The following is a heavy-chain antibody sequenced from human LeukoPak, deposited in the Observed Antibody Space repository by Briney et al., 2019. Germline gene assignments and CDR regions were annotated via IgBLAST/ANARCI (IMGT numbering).Heavy chain of an antibody. CDR2: IYHSGST. V-gene: IGHV4-30-2*01. CDR1: GGSISSGGYS. D-gene: IGHD5-18*01. Sequence: SQTLSLTCAVSGGSISSGGYSWSWIRQPPGKGLEWIGYIYHSGSTYYNPSLKSRVTISVDRSKNQFSLKLSSVTAADTAVYYCARVCLDTAAFDIWGQGTMVTVSS. CDR3: ARVCLDTAAFDI. J-gene: IGHJ3*02.